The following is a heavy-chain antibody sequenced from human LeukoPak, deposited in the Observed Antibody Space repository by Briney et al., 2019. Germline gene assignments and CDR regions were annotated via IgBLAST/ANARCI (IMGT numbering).Heavy chain of an antibody. CDR3: ARGNVDSSGYYSGYYFDY. J-gene: IGHJ4*02. CDR1: GYTFTSYA. V-gene: IGHV1-3*01. D-gene: IGHD3-22*01. Sequence: ASVKVSCNASGYTFTSYAMHWVRQAPGQRLEWMGWINAGNGNTKYSQKFQGRVTITRDTSASTAYMELSSLRAEDTAVYYCARGNVDSSGYYSGYYFDYWGQGTLVTVSS. CDR2: INAGNGNT.